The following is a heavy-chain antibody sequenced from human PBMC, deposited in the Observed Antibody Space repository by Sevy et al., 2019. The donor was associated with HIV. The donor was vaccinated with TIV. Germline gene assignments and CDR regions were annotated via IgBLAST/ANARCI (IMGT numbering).Heavy chain of an antibody. CDR1: GFTFSNHG. CDR3: AREAQTGYFWYSDL. V-gene: IGHV3-13*01. J-gene: IGHJ2*01. Sequence: GGSLRLPCAASGFTFSNHGMHWVRQVTGQGLEWVSAIGADGATYYPDSMKGRFTISRENAKNSLYLQMNSLTDGDTAVYYCAREAQTGYFWYSDLWGRGTLVTVSS. D-gene: IGHD3-9*01. CDR2: IGADGAT.